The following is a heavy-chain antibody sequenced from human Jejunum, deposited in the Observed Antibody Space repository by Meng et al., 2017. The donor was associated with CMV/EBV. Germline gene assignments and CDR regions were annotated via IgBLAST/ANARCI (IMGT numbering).Heavy chain of an antibody. Sequence: SGFPFSSYTMHWVRQAPGKGLQWVALISQDGSNKYYADSVKGRFTISRDTSKNTLYVQMNSLRPEDTAVYYCAREPQLEIDAFDIWGRGTMVTVSS. V-gene: IGHV3-30-3*01. CDR1: GFPFSSYT. CDR2: ISQDGSNK. D-gene: IGHD1-1*01. CDR3: AREPQLEIDAFDI. J-gene: IGHJ3*02.